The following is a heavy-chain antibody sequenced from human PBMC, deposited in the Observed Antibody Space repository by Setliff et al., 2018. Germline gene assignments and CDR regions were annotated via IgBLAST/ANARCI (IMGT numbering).Heavy chain of an antibody. J-gene: IGHJ4*02. CDR2: IYTTWST. CDR1: GGSVGNSYYY. D-gene: IGHD2-15*01. V-gene: IGHV4-61*02. Sequence: SETLSLTCTVSGGSVGNSYYYWNWIRQPAGKGLEWIGRIYTTWSTNYNPSLRSRVSISLDTSKSLFSLKLISMTAADTAVYYCARTCSGSGCYAGLESWGQGTPVTVSS. CDR3: ARTCSGSGCYAGLES.